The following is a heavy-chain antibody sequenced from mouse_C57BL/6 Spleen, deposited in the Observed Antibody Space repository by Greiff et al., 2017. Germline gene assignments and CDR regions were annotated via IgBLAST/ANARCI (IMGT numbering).Heavy chain of an antibody. CDR2: INPNYGTT. D-gene: IGHD6-5*01. Sequence: VQLQQSGPELVKPGASVKISCKASGYSFTDYNMNWVKQSNGKSLEWIGVINPNYGTTSYNQKFKGKATLTVDQSSSTAYMQLNSLTSQDSAVYYCARSGSSLWSYAMDYWGQGTSVTVAS. CDR3: ARSGSSLWSYAMDY. V-gene: IGHV1-39*01. J-gene: IGHJ4*01. CDR1: GYSFTDYN.